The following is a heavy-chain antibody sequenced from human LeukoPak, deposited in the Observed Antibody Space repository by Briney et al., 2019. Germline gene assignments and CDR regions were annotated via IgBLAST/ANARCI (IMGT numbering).Heavy chain of an antibody. V-gene: IGHV3-30-3*01. Sequence: PGRSLRLSCAASGFTFSSYAMRWVRQAPGKGLEWVAVISYDGSNKYYADSVKGRFTISRDNSKNTLYLQMNSLRAEDTAVYYCARDLLDSSGYYYWAFDYWGQGTLVTVSS. CDR3: ARDLLDSSGYYYWAFDY. CDR2: ISYDGSNK. CDR1: GFTFSSYA. D-gene: IGHD3-22*01. J-gene: IGHJ4*02.